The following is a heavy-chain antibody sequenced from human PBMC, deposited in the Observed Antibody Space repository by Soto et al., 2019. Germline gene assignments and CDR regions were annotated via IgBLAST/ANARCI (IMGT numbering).Heavy chain of an antibody. D-gene: IGHD4-17*01. CDR1: GYTFTSYY. CDR3: ARAEYDYGEYGAFDI. J-gene: IGHJ3*02. Sequence: ASVKVSCKASGYTFTSYYMHWVRQAPGQGLEWMGIINPSGGSTSYAQKFQGRVTMTRDTSTSTVYMELSSLRSEDTAVYYCARAEYDYGEYGAFDIWGQGTMVTVSS. V-gene: IGHV1-46*03. CDR2: INPSGGST.